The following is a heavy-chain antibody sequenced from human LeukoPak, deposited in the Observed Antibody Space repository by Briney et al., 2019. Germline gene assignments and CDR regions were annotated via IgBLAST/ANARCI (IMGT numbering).Heavy chain of an antibody. CDR2: IVGSGVTT. V-gene: IGHV3-23*01. J-gene: IGHJ4*02. D-gene: IGHD5-18*01. CDR1: GFTFSNYG. Sequence: GGTLRLSCVASGFTFSNYGMSWVRQAPGKGLEWVSGIVGSGVTTYYADSVKGRFTISRDNSKNTLYLHMKGLRVEDTAIYYCARDERWIQFNYWGQGTLVTVSS. CDR3: ARDERWIQFNY.